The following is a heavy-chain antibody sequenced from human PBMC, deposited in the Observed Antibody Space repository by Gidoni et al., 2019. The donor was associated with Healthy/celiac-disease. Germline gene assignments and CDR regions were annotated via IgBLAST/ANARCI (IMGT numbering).Heavy chain of an antibody. V-gene: IGHV3-30*18. D-gene: IGHD3-22*01. J-gene: IGHJ4*02. CDR2: ISYDGSNK. CDR1: GFTFSSYG. CDR3: AKSYELGITMIGFDY. Sequence: QVQLVESGGGVVQPGRSLRLSCAASGFTFSSYGMHWVRQAPGKGLEWVAVISYDGSNKYYADSVKGRFTISRDNSKNTLYLQMNSLRAEDTAVYYCAKSYELGITMIGFDYWGQGTLVTVSS.